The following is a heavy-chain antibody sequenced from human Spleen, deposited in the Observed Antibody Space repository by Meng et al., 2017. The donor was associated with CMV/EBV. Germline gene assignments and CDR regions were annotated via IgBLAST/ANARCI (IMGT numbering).Heavy chain of an antibody. CDR1: GGSFTTDY. J-gene: IGHJ2*01. Sequence: SETLSLTCTVSGGSFTTDYWSWIRQPPGKGLEWIGYIYYSGSTNYNPSLKSRVTISEDTSKNQFSLKLTSVTTADTAVYYCARGRGFLEWLYWHFDLWGRGTLVTVSS. CDR2: IYYSGST. CDR3: ARGRGFLEWLYWHFDL. V-gene: IGHV4-59*01. D-gene: IGHD3-3*01.